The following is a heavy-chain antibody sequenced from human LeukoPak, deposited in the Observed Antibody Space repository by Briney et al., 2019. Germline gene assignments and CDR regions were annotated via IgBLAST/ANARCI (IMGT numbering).Heavy chain of an antibody. CDR2: IYYSGST. Sequence: PSETLSLTCTVSGGSISSSSYYWGWIRQPPGKGLEWIGSIYYSGSTYYNPSLKSRVTISVDTTKNQFSLKLSSVTAADTAVYYCAWGWFGEAHGGSNFDYWGQGTLVTISS. V-gene: IGHV4-39*01. CDR1: GGSISSSSYY. CDR3: AWGWFGEAHGGSNFDY. D-gene: IGHD3-10*01. J-gene: IGHJ4*02.